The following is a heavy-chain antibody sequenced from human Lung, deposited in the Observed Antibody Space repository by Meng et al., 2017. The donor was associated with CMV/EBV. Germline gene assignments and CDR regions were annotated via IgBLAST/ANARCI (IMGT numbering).Heavy chain of an antibody. V-gene: IGHV3-66*01. CDR2: IYRGDNT. J-gene: IGHJ4*02. CDR3: TGDSQLHPNLNY. CDR1: GFSVNDKY. D-gene: IGHD3-10*01. Sequence: EGQLVGSWGGLGQPGGSLRLSCATSGFSVNDKYMSWVRQPPGKGLEWVSIIYRGDNTYYADSVKGRFTVSRDNSKNTMYLQMNSLRVEDTAVYYCTGDSQLHPNLNYWGQGTLVTVSS.